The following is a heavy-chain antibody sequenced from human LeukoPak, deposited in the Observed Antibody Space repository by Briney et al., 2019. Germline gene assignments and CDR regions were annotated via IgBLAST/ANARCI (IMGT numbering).Heavy chain of an antibody. Sequence: GASVKVSCKASGGTFSSYAISWVRQAPGQGLEWMGGIIPIFGTANYAQKFQGRVTITADKPTSTAYMELSSLRSEDTAVYYCARELVARVVVAAMRYWFDPWGQGTLVTVSS. J-gene: IGHJ5*02. CDR1: GGTFSSYA. CDR2: IIPIFGTA. V-gene: IGHV1-69*06. D-gene: IGHD2-15*01. CDR3: ARELVARVVVAAMRYWFDP.